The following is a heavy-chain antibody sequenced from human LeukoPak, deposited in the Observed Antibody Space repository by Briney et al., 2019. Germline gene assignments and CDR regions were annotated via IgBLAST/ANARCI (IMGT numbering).Heavy chain of an antibody. CDR3: ARDYEVGATNYFDY. CDR2: ISYDGSNK. CDR1: GFTFSSYG. D-gene: IGHD1-26*01. J-gene: IGHJ4*02. Sequence: PGGSLRRYSAASGFTFSSYGMHWVRHAPGNGLEGVAVISYDGSNKYYAGCVKGGFTIPRDNSKNTLYLQMNSLRAEDTAVYYCARDYEVGATNYFDYWGQGTLVTVSS. V-gene: IGHV3-30*03.